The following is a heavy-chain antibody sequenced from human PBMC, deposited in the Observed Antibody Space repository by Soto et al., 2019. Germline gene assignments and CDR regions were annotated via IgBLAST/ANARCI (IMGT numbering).Heavy chain of an antibody. CDR2: ISPHAART. J-gene: IGHJ4*01. Sequence: ASVKVSCKASGYTFTTYYMPWVRQAPGQGLEWMGIISPHAARTSYAQKFQGRVTMTRDTSTSTVYMELNSLRSEETAVYYCATRDPGHYWGHGTLVTVSS. CDR3: ATRDPGHY. V-gene: IGHV1-46*01. CDR1: GYTFTTYY.